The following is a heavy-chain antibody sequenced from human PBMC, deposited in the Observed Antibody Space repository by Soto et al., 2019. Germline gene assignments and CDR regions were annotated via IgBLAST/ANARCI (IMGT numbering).Heavy chain of an antibody. D-gene: IGHD6-13*01. CDR3: ARGSSHGYYFVY. V-gene: IGHV3-53*01. CDR1: GLTVSSNY. J-gene: IGHJ4*02. Sequence: PGGSLRLSCADSGLTVSSNYMSWGRQAPGKGLEWVSVIYSGGSTYYAESLKGRFTISRDNSKNTLYLQMNSLRAEDTAVYYCARGSSHGYYFVYGGQGTLVTVSS. CDR2: IYSGGST.